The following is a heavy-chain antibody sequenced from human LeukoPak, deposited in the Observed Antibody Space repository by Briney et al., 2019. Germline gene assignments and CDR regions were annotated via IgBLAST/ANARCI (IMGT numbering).Heavy chain of an antibody. J-gene: IGHJ4*02. V-gene: IGHV4-4*02. CDR1: GGSITQTHY. Sequence: SETLSLTCDLSGGSITQTHYWTWVRQPPGKGLEWIGEVNLQGGTNYNPSLLRRVAISVDTSANHVSLQMTSVTAADTAVYYCAKGWVYFDYWGQGTLVTVSS. CDR2: VNLQGGT. D-gene: IGHD1-26*01. CDR3: AKGWVYFDY.